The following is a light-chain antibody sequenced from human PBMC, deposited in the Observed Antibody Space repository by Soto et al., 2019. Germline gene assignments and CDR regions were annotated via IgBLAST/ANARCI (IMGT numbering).Light chain of an antibody. CDR3: RSYTFTRTLYV. Sequence: QSVLTQPASVSGSPGQSITISCTGSSSDVGGHNYVSWYQQHPGKAPKLMIYEVTKRPSGVSNRFSGSKSGNKASLTISGLQAEDEADYYCRSYTFTRTLYVFGTGTKVTVL. CDR2: EVT. J-gene: IGLJ1*01. CDR1: SSDVGGHNY. V-gene: IGLV2-14*01.